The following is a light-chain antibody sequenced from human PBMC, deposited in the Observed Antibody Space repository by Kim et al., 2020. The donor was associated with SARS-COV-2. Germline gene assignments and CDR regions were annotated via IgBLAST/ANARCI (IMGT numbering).Light chain of an antibody. CDR3: NSRDSSGNHLDVV. CDR2: GKN. Sequence: GQTVRITCQGDSLRSYYASWYQQKPGPAPVLVIYGKNNRPSGIPDRFSGSSSGNTASLTITGAQAEDEADYYCNSRDSSGNHLDVVFGGGTQLTVL. CDR1: SLRSYY. V-gene: IGLV3-19*01. J-gene: IGLJ2*01.